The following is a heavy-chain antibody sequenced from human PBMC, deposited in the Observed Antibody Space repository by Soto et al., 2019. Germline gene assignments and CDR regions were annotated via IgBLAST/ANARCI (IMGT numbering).Heavy chain of an antibody. J-gene: IGHJ5*02. CDR1: GYTFTSYD. V-gene: IGHV1-8*01. D-gene: IGHD3-10*01. CDR2: MNPNSGNT. CDR3: ARVVITMIRGVIHSSWFDP. Sequence: KKSRASVKVSCKASGYTFTSYDINWVRQATGQGLEWMGWMNPNSGNTGYAQKFQGRVTMTRNTSISTAYMELSSLRSEDTAVYYCARVVITMIRGVIHSSWFDPWGQGTLVTVSS.